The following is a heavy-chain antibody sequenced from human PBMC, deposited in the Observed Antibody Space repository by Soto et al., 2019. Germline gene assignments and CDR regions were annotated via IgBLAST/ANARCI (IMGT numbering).Heavy chain of an antibody. CDR2: IFGDGNT. J-gene: IGHJ4*02. Sequence: GWSLRLSCAASEFNVTNGHMNLVRQAPGKGLEWVSVIFGDGNTKYGDSVKGRFTISRDTSKNTVYLQMNSLRAEDTAVYYCAGDWNGDKYFEYWDKGTLVTVSS. CDR3: AGDWNGDKYFEY. V-gene: IGHV3-53*01. D-gene: IGHD1-1*01. CDR1: EFNVTNGH.